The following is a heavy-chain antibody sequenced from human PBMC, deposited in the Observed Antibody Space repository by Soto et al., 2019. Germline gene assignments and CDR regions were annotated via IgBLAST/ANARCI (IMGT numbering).Heavy chain of an antibody. J-gene: IGHJ4*02. V-gene: IGHV3-23*01. CDR1: GFTFTSYA. Sequence: GGSLTLSCAPSGFTFTSYAMSWVRQAPGKGLEWVSAISGSGGSTYYADSVKGRFTISRDNSKNTLYLQMNSLRAEDTAVNYCAKDMSYSIGWYGLDYWGQGT. CDR2: ISGSGGST. D-gene: IGHD6-19*01. CDR3: AKDMSYSIGWYGLDY.